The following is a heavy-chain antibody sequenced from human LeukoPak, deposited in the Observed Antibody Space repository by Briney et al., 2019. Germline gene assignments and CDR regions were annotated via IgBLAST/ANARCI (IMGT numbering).Heavy chain of an antibody. V-gene: IGHV3-30-3*01. Sequence: GGSLRLSCAASGFTFSSYAMHWVRQAPGKGLEWVAVISYDGSNKYYADSVKGRFTISRDNSKNTLYLQMNSLRAEDTAVYYCARVDDYGDYVGYWGQGTLVTVSS. D-gene: IGHD4-17*01. CDR3: ARVDDYGDYVGY. CDR1: GFTFSSYA. CDR2: ISYDGSNK. J-gene: IGHJ4*02.